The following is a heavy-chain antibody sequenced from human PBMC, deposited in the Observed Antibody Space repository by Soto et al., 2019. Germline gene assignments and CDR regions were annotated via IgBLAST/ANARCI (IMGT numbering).Heavy chain of an antibody. V-gene: IGHV4-31*03. CDR3: ARALAFFDFWSGFTSPDYYYYMDV. D-gene: IGHD3-3*01. J-gene: IGHJ6*03. CDR1: GGSISSGGYY. Sequence: SETLSLTCTVSGGSISSGGYYWSWIRQHPGKGLEWIGYIYYSGSTYYNPSLKSRVTISVDTSKNQFSLKLSSVTAADTAVYFCARALAFFDFWSGFTSPDYYYYMDVWGKGTTVTVSS. CDR2: IYYSGST.